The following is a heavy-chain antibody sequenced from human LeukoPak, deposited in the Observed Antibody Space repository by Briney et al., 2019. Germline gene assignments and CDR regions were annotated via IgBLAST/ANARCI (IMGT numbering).Heavy chain of an antibody. Sequence: GGSLRLSCAASGFTVSTNYMSWVRQAPGKGLEWVSVIYTDGSTHYPDSVKGRFTISRDNSKNALYLQMNSLRAEDTAVYYCARDREVVPAMAQMDVWGKGTTVTVSS. D-gene: IGHD2-21*02. CDR3: ARDREVVPAMAQMDV. CDR2: IYTDGST. V-gene: IGHV3-53*01. J-gene: IGHJ6*04. CDR1: GFTVSTNY.